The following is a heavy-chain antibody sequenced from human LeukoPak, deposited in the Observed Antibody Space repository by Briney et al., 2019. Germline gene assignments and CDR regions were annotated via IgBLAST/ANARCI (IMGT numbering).Heavy chain of an antibody. V-gene: IGHV4-59*01. CDR3: ARIDSAYYYGMDV. CDR1: GASIIGSY. Sequence: SETLSLTCTVSGASIIGSYWSWIRQPPGEGLEWIGYIYHSGSTNYSPSLKSRVTLSVDTSKNQFSLKVSSVTAADTAVYYCARIDSAYYYGMDVWGQGTTVTVSS. CDR2: IYHSGST. J-gene: IGHJ6*02. D-gene: IGHD3-9*01.